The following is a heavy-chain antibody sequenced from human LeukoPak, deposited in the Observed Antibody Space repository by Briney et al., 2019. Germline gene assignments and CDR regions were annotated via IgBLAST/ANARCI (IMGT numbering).Heavy chain of an antibody. Sequence: SETLSLTCTVSGGSISSYYWSWIRQPPGKGLEWFGYIYYSEITNYNPSLKSRVTISVDTSKNQFSLKLTSVTAADTAVYYCARHLAVAGYYFDYWGQGTLVTVSS. CDR2: IYYSEIT. CDR3: ARHLAVAGYYFDY. CDR1: GGSISSYY. V-gene: IGHV4-59*08. J-gene: IGHJ4*02. D-gene: IGHD6-19*01.